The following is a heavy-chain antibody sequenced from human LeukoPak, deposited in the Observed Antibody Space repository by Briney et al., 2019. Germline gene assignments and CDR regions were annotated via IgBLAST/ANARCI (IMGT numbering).Heavy chain of an antibody. CDR2: TYYSGST. CDR1: GGSNSSGDYY. Sequence: SQTLSLTCTVSGGSNSSGDYYWSWIRQPPGKGLEWIGYTYYSGSTYYNPSLKNRVSISVDTSKNQFSLNLSSVTAADTAVYYCARPYYYDSMIDPWGQGTLVTVSS. D-gene: IGHD3-22*01. CDR3: ARPYYYDSMIDP. V-gene: IGHV4-30-4*01. J-gene: IGHJ5*02.